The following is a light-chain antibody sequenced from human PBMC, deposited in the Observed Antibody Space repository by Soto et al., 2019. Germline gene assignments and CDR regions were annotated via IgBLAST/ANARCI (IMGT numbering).Light chain of an antibody. CDR2: DVS. CDR3: SSSTTSTTRV. CDR1: SSDVGAYNS. V-gene: IGLV2-14*03. Sequence: QSALTQPASVSGSPGQSITLSCTGTSSDVGAYNSVSWYQQHPGKAPKLIIYDVSTRPSGVSNSFSGSKSGNTASLTISWLQAEDEADYYCSSSTTSTTRVFGTGTKLNVL. J-gene: IGLJ1*01.